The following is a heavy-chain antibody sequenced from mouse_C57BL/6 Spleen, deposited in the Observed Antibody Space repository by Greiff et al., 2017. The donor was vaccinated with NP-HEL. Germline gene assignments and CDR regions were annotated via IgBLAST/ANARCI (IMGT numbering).Heavy chain of an antibody. D-gene: IGHD1-1*01. V-gene: IGHV1-53*01. CDR2: INPSNGGT. CDR3: ARDYYGSSHWYFDV. J-gene: IGHJ1*03. Sequence: VKLQQPGTELVKPGASVKLSCKASGYTFTSYWMHWVKQRPGQGLEWIGNINPSNGGTNYNEKFKSKATLTVDKSSSTAYMQLSSLTSEDSAVYYCARDYYGSSHWYFDVWGTGTTVTVSS. CDR1: GYTFTSYW.